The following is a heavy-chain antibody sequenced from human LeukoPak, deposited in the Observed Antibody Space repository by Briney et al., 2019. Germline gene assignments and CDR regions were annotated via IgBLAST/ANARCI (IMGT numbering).Heavy chain of an antibody. Sequence: GGSLSLSCVAPGFTVSSNSMNWVRQAPGKGLEWVSILFSGGSALYADSVKGRFTISRDNSKNTLYLQMNSLRAEDTAVYYCARFHRGWYFDYWGQGTLVTVSS. D-gene: IGHD2-15*01. CDR2: LFSGGSA. J-gene: IGHJ4*02. CDR3: ARFHRGWYFDY. CDR1: GFTVSSNS. V-gene: IGHV3-53*01.